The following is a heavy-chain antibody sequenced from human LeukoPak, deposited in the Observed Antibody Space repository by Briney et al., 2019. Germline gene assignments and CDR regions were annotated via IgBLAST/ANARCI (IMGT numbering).Heavy chain of an antibody. CDR1: GYTFTGYY. CDR3: ARGHYYDSSGYTDY. J-gene: IGHJ4*02. V-gene: IGHV1-2*06. D-gene: IGHD3-22*01. CDR2: INPNSGGT. Sequence: ASVKVSCKASGYTFTGYYMHWVRQAPGQGLEWMGRINPNSGGTNYAQKFRGRVTMTRDTSISTAYMELSRLRSDDTAVYYCARGHYYDSSGYTDYWGQGTLVTVSS.